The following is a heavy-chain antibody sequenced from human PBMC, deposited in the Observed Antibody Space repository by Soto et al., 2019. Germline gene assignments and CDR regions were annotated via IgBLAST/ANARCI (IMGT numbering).Heavy chain of an antibody. D-gene: IGHD3-22*01. V-gene: IGHV3-53*01. CDR3: ARDGASYYYDSSGYYYGRGAFDI. CDR1: GFTVSSNY. CDR2: IYSGGST. J-gene: IGHJ3*02. Sequence: TGGSLRLSCAASGFTVSSNYMSWVRQAPGKGLEWVSVIYSGGSTYYADSVKGRFTISRDNSKNTLYLQMNSLRAGDTAVYYCARDGASYYYDSSGYYYGRGAFDIWGQGTMVTVSS.